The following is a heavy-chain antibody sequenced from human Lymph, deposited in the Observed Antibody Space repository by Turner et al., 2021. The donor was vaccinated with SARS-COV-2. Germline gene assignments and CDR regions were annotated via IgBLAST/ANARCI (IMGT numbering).Heavy chain of an antibody. CDR3: ARGIYDSGGYLSYYFDY. CDR2: IWYYGSNK. Sequence: QVQLVESGGGVVQPGRSLRLSCAASGFTFSSYGMHWVRQAPGKGLEWVAFIWYYGSNKYYADSVKGRFTISRDNSKNTLYLQMNSLRAEDTAVYYCARGIYDSGGYLSYYFDYWGQGTLVTVSS. V-gene: IGHV3-33*01. D-gene: IGHD3-22*01. J-gene: IGHJ4*02. CDR1: GFTFSSYG.